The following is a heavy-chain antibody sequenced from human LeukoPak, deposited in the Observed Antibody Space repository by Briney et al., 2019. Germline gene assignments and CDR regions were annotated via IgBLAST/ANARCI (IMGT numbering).Heavy chain of an antibody. CDR2: ISSSSSYI. CDR1: GFTFSSYR. D-gene: IGHD3-3*01. J-gene: IGHJ4*02. CDR3: ARLDPRSGRY. V-gene: IGHV3-21*01. Sequence: GGSLRLSCAASGFTFSSYRMIWVRQAPGKGLEWVSSISSSSSYIYYADSVKGRFTISRDNAKNSLYLQMNSLRAGDTAVYYCARLDPRSGRYGGQGTLVTVSS.